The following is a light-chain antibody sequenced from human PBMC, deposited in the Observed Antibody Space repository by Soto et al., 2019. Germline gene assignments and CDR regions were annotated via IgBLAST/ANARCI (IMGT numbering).Light chain of an antibody. CDR3: CSSGGSPTYV. CDR2: DTS. CDR1: TGTLTSGHF. Sequence: QAVVTQEPSLIVSPGGTVTLTCGSSTGTLTSGHFPYWFQQKPGQAPRALIFDTSKKYSWTPARFSGSLLGGKAALTLSGAQPEDEADYYCCSSGGSPTYVFGTGTKVTVL. V-gene: IGLV7-46*01. J-gene: IGLJ1*01.